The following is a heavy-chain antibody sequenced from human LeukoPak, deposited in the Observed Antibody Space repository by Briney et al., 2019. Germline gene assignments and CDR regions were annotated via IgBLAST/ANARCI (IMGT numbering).Heavy chain of an antibody. D-gene: IGHD3-10*01. J-gene: IGHJ3*02. Sequence: ASVKVSCKASGYTFTSYYMHWVRQAPGQGPEWMGIINPSGGSTSYAQKFQGRVTMTRDTSTSTVYMELSSLRSEDTAVYYCARRVVRRGAFDIWGQGTMVTVSS. V-gene: IGHV1-46*01. CDR2: INPSGGST. CDR3: ARRVVRRGAFDI. CDR1: GYTFTSYY.